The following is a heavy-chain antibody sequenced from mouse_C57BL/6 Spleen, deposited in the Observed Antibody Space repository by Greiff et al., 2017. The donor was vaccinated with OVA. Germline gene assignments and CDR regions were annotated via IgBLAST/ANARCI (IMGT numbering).Heavy chain of an antibody. CDR2: ISNGGGST. CDR1: GFTFSDYY. D-gene: IGHD1-2*01. J-gene: IGHJ2*01. Sequence: EVKLVESGGGLVQPGGSLKLSCAASGFTFSDYYMYWVRQTPEKRLEWVAYISNGGGSTYYPDTVKGRFTISRDNAKNTLYLQMSRLKSEDTAMYYCASGHYYGPFDYWGQGTTLTVSS. V-gene: IGHV5-12*01. CDR3: ASGHYYGPFDY.